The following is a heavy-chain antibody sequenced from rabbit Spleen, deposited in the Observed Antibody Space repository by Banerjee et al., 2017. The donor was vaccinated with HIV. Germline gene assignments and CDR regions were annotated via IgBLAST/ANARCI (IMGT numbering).Heavy chain of an antibody. Sequence: QEQLKESGGGLVTPGGSLTLTCTASGFTISSYHMIWVRQAPGEGLEYIGFIHTWYASWVNGRFTISRSISLNTVDLKMTSLTAADTATYFCARGAYDSTVGYYDGYYFILWGPGTLVTVS. CDR2: IHT. J-gene: IGHJ4*01. D-gene: IGHD1-1*01. CDR1: GFTISSYHM. V-gene: IGHV1S43*01. CDR3: ARGAYDSTVGYYDGYYFIL.